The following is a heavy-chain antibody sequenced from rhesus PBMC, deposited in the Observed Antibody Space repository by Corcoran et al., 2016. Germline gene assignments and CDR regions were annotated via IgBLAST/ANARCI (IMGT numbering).Heavy chain of an antibody. CDR3: TRGLQNYFDY. J-gene: IGHJ4*01. Sequence: EVQLVESGGGLVLPGGSMRLSCAAPGFTFCNHSMLWVRQAPGKGLEWVGFIRSKAYGGTAEYAASVKDRFTISRDDSKSIAYLQMSSLKTEDTAVYYCTRGLQNYFDYWGQGVLVTVSS. CDR2: IRSKAYGGTA. V-gene: IGHV3-6*01. CDR1: GFTFCNHS.